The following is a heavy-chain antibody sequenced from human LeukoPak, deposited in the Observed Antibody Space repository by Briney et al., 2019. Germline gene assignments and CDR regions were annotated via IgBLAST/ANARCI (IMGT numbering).Heavy chain of an antibody. V-gene: IGHV3-23*01. J-gene: IGHJ4*02. CDR1: GFTFSSYA. CDR2: ISGSGGSR. D-gene: IGHD6-19*01. CDR3: AKSLRWLVLFDY. Sequence: GGSLRLSCAASGFTFSSYAMSWVRQAPGKGLEWVSAISGSGGSRYYADSVKGRFTISRDNSKNTLYLQMNSLRAEDTAVYYCAKSLRWLVLFDYWGQGTLVTVSS.